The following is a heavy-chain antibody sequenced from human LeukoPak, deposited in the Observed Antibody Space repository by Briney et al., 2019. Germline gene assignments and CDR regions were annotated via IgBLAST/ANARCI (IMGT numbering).Heavy chain of an antibody. Sequence: ASVKVSCKASGYTFTSYGISWVRQAPGQGLEWMGWINAYNGNTNYAQKLQGRVTMTTDTSTNTAYMELRSLRSDDTAVYYCARRHCSGGSCYSDGYYGMDVWGQGTTVAVSS. J-gene: IGHJ6*02. CDR2: INAYNGNT. CDR3: ARRHCSGGSCYSDGYYGMDV. CDR1: GYTFTSYG. D-gene: IGHD2-15*01. V-gene: IGHV1-18*01.